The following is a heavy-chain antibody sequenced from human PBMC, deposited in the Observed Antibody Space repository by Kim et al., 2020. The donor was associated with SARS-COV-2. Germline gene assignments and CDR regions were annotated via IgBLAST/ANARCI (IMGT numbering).Heavy chain of an antibody. Sequence: GGSLRLSCAASGFTFSSFSMNWVRQAPGKGLEWVSSTSSGSTNVNYADSVIGRFTISRDDAKNSLYLQMTSLRGEDTAVYYCARGFDSGGYHFQHWGQGSLVIVSS. CDR2: TSSGSTNV. V-gene: IGHV3-21*01. CDR1: GFTFSSFS. J-gene: IGHJ1*01. D-gene: IGHD3-22*01. CDR3: ARGFDSGGYHFQH.